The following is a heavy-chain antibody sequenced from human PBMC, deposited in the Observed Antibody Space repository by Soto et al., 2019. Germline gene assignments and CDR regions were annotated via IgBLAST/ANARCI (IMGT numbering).Heavy chain of an antibody. Sequence: ASVKVSCKASGYTFTSYYMHWVRQAPGQGLEWMGIINPSGGSTSYAQKFQGRVTMTRDTSTSTVYMELSSLRSEDTAVYYCARDRVTFGGVIANNWFDPWGQGTLVTVS. CDR2: INPSGGST. D-gene: IGHD3-16*02. CDR1: GYTFTSYY. V-gene: IGHV1-46*01. CDR3: ARDRVTFGGVIANNWFDP. J-gene: IGHJ5*02.